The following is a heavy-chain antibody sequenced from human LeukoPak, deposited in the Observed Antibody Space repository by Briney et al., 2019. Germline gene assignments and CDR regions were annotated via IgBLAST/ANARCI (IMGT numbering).Heavy chain of an antibody. CDR3: AWCSGSGYYYYGMDV. D-gene: IGHD3-10*02. V-gene: IGHV1-18*01. CDR2: ISAYNGNT. CDR1: GYTFTSYG. J-gene: IGHJ6*02. Sequence: ASVKVSCKASGYTFTSYGISWVRQAPGQGLEWMGWISAYNGNTNYAQKLQGRVTMTTDTSTSTAYMELRSLRSDDTAVYYCAWCSGSGYYYYGMDVWGQGTTVTVSS.